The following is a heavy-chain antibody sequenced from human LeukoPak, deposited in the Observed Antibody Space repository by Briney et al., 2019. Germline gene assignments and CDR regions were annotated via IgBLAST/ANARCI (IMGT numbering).Heavy chain of an antibody. CDR2: ISGSAGTT. CDR1: GFTFSSYA. D-gene: IGHD6-19*01. J-gene: IGHJ4*02. CDR3: ARDGKRSGWYY. V-gene: IGHV3-23*01. Sequence: PGGSLRLSCAASGFTFSSYAMSWVRQAPGKGLEWVSAISGSAGTTYYADSVKGRFTISRDNSKNTLYLQMNSLRADDTAVYYCARDGKRSGWYYWGQGTLVTVSS.